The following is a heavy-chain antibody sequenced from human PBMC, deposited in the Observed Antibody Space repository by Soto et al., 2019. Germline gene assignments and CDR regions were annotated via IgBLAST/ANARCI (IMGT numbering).Heavy chain of an antibody. Sequence: SETLSLTCTVSGGSISSSSYYWGWIRQPPGKGLEWIGSIYYSGSTYYNPSLKSRVTISVDTSKIQFSLKLSSVTAADTAVYYCARLGGREKKQWLLITIAEYFQHWGQGTLVTVSS. J-gene: IGHJ1*01. CDR1: GGSISSSSYY. CDR3: ARLGGREKKQWLLITIAEYFQH. V-gene: IGHV4-39*01. CDR2: IYYSGST. D-gene: IGHD6-19*01.